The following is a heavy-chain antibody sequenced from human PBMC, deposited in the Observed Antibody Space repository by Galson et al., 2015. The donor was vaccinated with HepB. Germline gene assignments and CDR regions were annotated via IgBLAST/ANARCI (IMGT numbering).Heavy chain of an antibody. Sequence: SVKVSCKASGYTFTDYVVNWVRQAPGQGLEWMGWMNTNTGKPTYAPGFAGRFVFSFDTSVTTAYLQISSLATDDTAVYYCARSPLRFLDWLPYYDYYYMDVWGEGTTVTVSS. D-gene: IGHD3-3*01. CDR2: MNTNTGKP. V-gene: IGHV7-4-1*02. CDR1: GYTFTDYV. J-gene: IGHJ6*03. CDR3: ARSPLRFLDWLPYYDYYYMDV.